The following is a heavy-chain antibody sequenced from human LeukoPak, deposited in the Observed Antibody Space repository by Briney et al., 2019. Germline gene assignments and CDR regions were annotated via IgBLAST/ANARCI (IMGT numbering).Heavy chain of an antibody. Sequence: PGGSLRLSCAASGFTFSHYWMHWVRHAPGKGLVWVSLIHSDGGTTNYADSVKGRFTIYRDNAKNTVYLQMNSLSVEDTAVYYCARDIYSIAEWGQGTLVTVSS. V-gene: IGHV3-74*01. CDR1: GFTFSHYW. CDR2: IHSDGGTT. D-gene: IGHD1-26*01. J-gene: IGHJ4*02. CDR3: ARDIYSIAE.